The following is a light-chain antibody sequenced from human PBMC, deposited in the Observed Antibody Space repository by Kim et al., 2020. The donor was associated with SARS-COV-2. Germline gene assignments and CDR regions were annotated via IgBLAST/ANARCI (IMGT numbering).Light chain of an antibody. Sequence: DIKMTQSPSSLSASVGDRVTITCRASQSISSYLNWYQQKPGKAPKLLIYAASSLQSGVPSRFSGSGSGTDFTLTISSLQPEDFATYYCQQSYSTPPYTFGQGTKLEI. CDR2: AAS. CDR1: QSISSY. V-gene: IGKV1-39*01. J-gene: IGKJ2*01. CDR3: QQSYSTPPYT.